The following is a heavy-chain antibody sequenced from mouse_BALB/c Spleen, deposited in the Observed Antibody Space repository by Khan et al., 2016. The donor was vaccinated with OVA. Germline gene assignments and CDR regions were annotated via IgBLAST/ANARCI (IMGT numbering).Heavy chain of an antibody. Sequence: EVELVESGGDLVKPGGSLKLSCAASGFTFSSYSMSWVRQTPDKRLEWVATISSGGDYTYYPDNVKGRFTISRDNAKNTLYLQMSSLKSEDTAMYYCASHLTGSCAYWGQGTLVTVSA. J-gene: IGHJ3*01. V-gene: IGHV5-6*01. CDR2: ISSGGDYT. D-gene: IGHD4-1*01. CDR3: ASHLTGSCAY. CDR1: GFTFSSYS.